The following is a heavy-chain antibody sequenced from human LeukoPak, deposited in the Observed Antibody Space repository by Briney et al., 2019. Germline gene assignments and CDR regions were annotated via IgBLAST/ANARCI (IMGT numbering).Heavy chain of an antibody. Sequence: SGPTLVNPTQTLTLTCTFSGFSLSTSGMRVSWIRQPPGKALEWLARIDWDDDKFYNTSPKTRLTISKDTSKNQVVLTMTNMDPVDTATYYCARIPTYGDYAYFDYWGQGTLVTVSS. CDR1: GFSLSTSGMR. D-gene: IGHD4-17*01. V-gene: IGHV2-70*04. CDR3: ARIPTYGDYAYFDY. CDR2: IDWDDDK. J-gene: IGHJ4*02.